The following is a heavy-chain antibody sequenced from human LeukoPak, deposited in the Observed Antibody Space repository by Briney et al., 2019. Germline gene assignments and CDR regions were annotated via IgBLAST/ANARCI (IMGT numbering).Heavy chain of an antibody. D-gene: IGHD6-13*01. CDR2: IYYSGST. Sequence: TSETLSLTCTVSGGSISSGGYYWSWIRQHPGKGLQWIGYIYYSGSTYYNPSLKGRVTISVDTSKNQFSLKLSSVTAADTAVYYCARVNSSSWYYSDYWGQGTLVTVSS. CDR3: ARVNSSSWYYSDY. V-gene: IGHV4-31*03. J-gene: IGHJ4*02. CDR1: GGSISSGGYY.